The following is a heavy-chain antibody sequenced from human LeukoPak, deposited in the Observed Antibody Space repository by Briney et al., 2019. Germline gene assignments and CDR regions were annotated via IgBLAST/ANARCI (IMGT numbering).Heavy chain of an antibody. CDR3: ASRYCTGVNCFAASYICMDV. V-gene: IGHV3-7*01. D-gene: IGHD2-8*02. J-gene: IGHJ6*03. CDR1: GFTFSSYA. CDR2: IKQDGSEK. Sequence: PGGSLRLSCAASGFTFSSYAMSWVRQAPGKGLEWVANIKQDGSEKYYVDSVKGRFTISRDNADNSLYLQMASLRVEDTAVYFCASRYCTGVNCFAASYICMDVWGKGTTVTVSS.